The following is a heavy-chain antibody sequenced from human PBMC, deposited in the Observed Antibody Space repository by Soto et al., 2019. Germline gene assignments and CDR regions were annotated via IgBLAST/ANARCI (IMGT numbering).Heavy chain of an antibody. Sequence: ASVKVSCKASGGTFSSYAISWVRQAPGQGLEWMGGIIPIFGTANYAQKFQGRVTITADESTSTAYMELSSLRSEDTAVYYCARAQLAYCGGDCYGPKDYYYYGMDVWGQGTTVTVSS. D-gene: IGHD2-21*02. V-gene: IGHV1-69*13. CDR2: IIPIFGTA. CDR1: GGTFSSYA. CDR3: ARAQLAYCGGDCYGPKDYYYYGMDV. J-gene: IGHJ6*02.